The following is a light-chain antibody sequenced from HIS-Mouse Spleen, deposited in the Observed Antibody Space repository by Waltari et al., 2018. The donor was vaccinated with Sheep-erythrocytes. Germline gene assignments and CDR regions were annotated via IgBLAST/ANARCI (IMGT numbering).Light chain of an antibody. CDR2: DVS. Sequence: QSALTQPRSVSGSPGQSVTISCTGTSSDVGGYNYVSWYQQHPGKAPKLMIYDVSKRPSGVPDRFSGSKSGNPASLTVSGLQAEDEADYYCSSYAGSNNWVFGGGTKLTVL. J-gene: IGLJ3*02. CDR1: SSDVGGYNY. V-gene: IGLV2-11*01. CDR3: SSYAGSNNWV.